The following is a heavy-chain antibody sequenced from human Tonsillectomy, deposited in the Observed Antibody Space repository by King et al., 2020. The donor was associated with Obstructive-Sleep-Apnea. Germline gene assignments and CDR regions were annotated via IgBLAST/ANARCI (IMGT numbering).Heavy chain of an antibody. CDR3: ARSPYGSGIIDYFDP. V-gene: IGHV4-59*01. Sequence: VNLQESVPGLVKPSETLSLTCTVSGGSISTSSWSWLRQPPGQRLEWIGYIDYSGSSNYNPSLKRRVSISVDTSKNQFSLKLTSVTAADTAVYYCARSPYGSGIIDYFDPWGQGTLVTVSS. J-gene: IGHJ5*02. D-gene: IGHD3-10*01. CDR2: IDYSGSS. CDR1: GGSISTSS.